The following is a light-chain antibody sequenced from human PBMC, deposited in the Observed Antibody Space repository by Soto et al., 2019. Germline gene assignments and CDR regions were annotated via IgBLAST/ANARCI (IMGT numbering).Light chain of an antibody. V-gene: IGKV1-33*01. J-gene: IGKJ2*01. Sequence: GDRVTITCQASQDIGNSLNWYQQKPGKAPKLLIFDASKLETRVPSRFSGSGSGTDFTFTVSSLQPEDIATYFCQHYHNLPRTFGQGTKLEIK. CDR3: QHYHNLPRT. CDR1: QDIGNS. CDR2: DAS.